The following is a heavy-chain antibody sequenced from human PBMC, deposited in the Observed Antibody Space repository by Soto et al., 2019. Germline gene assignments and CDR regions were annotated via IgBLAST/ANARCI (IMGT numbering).Heavy chain of an antibody. D-gene: IGHD6-25*01. CDR3: AKNRLANSPYYYYYYGMDV. CDR1: GFTFSSYG. V-gene: IGHV3-30*18. J-gene: IGHJ6*02. CDR2: ISHDGSNK. Sequence: QVQLVESGGGVVQPGRSLRLSCAASGFTFSSYGMHWVRQAPGKGLEWVAVISHDGSNKFYVDSVEGRFTISRDKSKNTLYLQMDSLRDEDTAVYYCAKNRLANSPYYYYYYGMDVWGQGTTVTVSS.